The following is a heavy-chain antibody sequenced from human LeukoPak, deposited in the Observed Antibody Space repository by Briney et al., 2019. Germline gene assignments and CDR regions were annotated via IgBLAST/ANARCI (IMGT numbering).Heavy chain of an antibody. J-gene: IGHJ4*02. CDR2: ISGSGGTT. Sequence: GGSLRLSCAASGFSFSSHAMSWVRQAPGKGLEWVSAISGSGGTTYYADSVKGRFTISRDNSKNTLYLQMNSLRGEDTAVYYCAKDRSMVRGVTSFDYWGQGTLVTVSS. CDR3: AKDRSMVRGVTSFDY. D-gene: IGHD3-10*01. V-gene: IGHV3-23*01. CDR1: GFSFSSHA.